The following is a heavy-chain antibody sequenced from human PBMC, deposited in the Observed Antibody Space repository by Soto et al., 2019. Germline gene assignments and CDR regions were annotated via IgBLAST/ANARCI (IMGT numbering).Heavy chain of an antibody. CDR2: MNPHSDT. V-gene: IGHV1-8*01. J-gene: IGHJ5*02. Sequence: ASVKVSCKASGYTYTNLDINWVRQASGQGLEWMGWMNPHSDTGFAQKFQGRVTLTRDTPTSTVYMELTSLRFDDTAVYYCARYQIGEGFTAWGQGTPVTVSS. CDR1: GYTYTNLD. CDR3: ARYQIGEGFTA.